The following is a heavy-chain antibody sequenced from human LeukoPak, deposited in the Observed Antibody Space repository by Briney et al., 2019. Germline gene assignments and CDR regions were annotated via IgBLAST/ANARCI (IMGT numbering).Heavy chain of an antibody. D-gene: IGHD3-10*01. Sequence: GGSLRLSCGASGFTFSSYGMHWVRQAPGKGLEWVTFIRYDGSNKYYADSVKGRFTISRDNAKNTLYLQMNSLRAEDTAVYYCARDHRGSGSRYYYYYMDVWGKGTTVTISS. CDR1: GFTFSSYG. J-gene: IGHJ6*03. CDR2: IRYDGSNK. V-gene: IGHV3-30*02. CDR3: ARDHRGSGSRYYYYYMDV.